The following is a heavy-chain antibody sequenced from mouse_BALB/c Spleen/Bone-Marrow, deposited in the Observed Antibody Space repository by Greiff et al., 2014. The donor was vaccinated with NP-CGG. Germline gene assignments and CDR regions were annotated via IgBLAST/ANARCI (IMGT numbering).Heavy chain of an antibody. CDR1: GFNIKDTY. J-gene: IGHJ2*01. V-gene: IGHV14-3*02. D-gene: IGHD3-2*01. CDR2: IDPANGNT. CDR3: ATDSSGYLDY. Sequence: EVQLQQSGAELVKPGASVKLSCTASGFNIKDTYMHWVKQRPEQGLEWIGRIDPANGNTKYDPKFQGKATITADTPSNTAYLQLSSLTSEDTAVYYCATDSSGYLDYWGQGTTLTVSS.